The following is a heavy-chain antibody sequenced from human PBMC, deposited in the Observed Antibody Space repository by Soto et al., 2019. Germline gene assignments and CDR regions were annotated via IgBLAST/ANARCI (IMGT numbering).Heavy chain of an antibody. Sequence: GGSLRLSCAASGFTFSSYAMSWVRQAPGKGLEWVSAIRGSGGSTYYADSGKGRFTISRNNSKNTLYLQMNSLRAEDTAVYYCEKDGAGTDYYYYMDVWGKGTTVTVSS. V-gene: IGHV3-23*01. D-gene: IGHD6-13*01. CDR2: IRGSGGST. CDR3: EKDGAGTDYYYYMDV. CDR1: GFTFSSYA. J-gene: IGHJ6*03.